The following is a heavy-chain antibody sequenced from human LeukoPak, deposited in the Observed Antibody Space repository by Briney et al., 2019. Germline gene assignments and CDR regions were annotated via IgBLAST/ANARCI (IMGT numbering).Heavy chain of an antibody. J-gene: IGHJ6*02. V-gene: IGHV1-69*04. CDR1: GGTFSSYA. CDR3: AGPLEFGIFGVVITPPDV. CDR2: IIPIFGIA. D-gene: IGHD3-3*01. Sequence: SVKVSCKASGGTFSSYAISWVRQAPGQGLEWMGRIIPIFGIANYAQKSQGRVTITADKSTSTAYMELSSLRSEDTAVYYCAGPLEFGIFGVVITPPDVWGQGTTVTVSS.